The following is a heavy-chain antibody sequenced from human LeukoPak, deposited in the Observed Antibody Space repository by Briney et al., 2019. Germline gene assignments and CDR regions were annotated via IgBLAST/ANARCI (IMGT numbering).Heavy chain of an antibody. Sequence: SETLSLTCAAYGGSFSGYYWSWIRQPPGKGLEWIGEINHSGSTNYNPSLKSRVTISVDTSKNQFSLKLSSVTAADTAVYYCARGLYYDFWSGYWPRNWFDPWGQGTLVTVSS. CDR1: GGSFSGYY. D-gene: IGHD3-3*01. J-gene: IGHJ5*02. CDR2: INHSGST. CDR3: ARGLYYDFWSGYWPRNWFDP. V-gene: IGHV4-34*01.